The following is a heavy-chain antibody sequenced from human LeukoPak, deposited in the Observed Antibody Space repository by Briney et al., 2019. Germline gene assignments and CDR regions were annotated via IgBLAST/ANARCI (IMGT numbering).Heavy chain of an antibody. D-gene: IGHD3-9*01. CDR1: GYTFTSYG. V-gene: IGHV1-18*01. J-gene: IGHJ6*02. CDR3: ARGSFDRYYYGMDV. CDR2: FSAYNGNT. Sequence: ASVKVSCKASGYTFTSYGISWVRQAPGQGLEWMGWFSAYNGNTNYAQKLQGRVTMTTDTSTSTAYMELRSLRSDDTAVYYCARGSFDRYYYGMDVWGQGTTVTVSS.